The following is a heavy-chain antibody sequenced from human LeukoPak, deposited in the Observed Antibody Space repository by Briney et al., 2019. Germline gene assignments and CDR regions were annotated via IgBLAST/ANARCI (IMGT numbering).Heavy chain of an antibody. D-gene: IGHD3-22*01. V-gene: IGHV3-23*01. CDR2: ISGSGGST. CDR1: GFTFSSYA. Sequence: PGGSLRLSCAASGFTFSSYAMSWVRQAPGKGLEWVSAISGSGGSTYYADSVKGRFTISRDNAKNSLYLQMNSLRAEDTAVYYCAGSRLYYYDSSGYNYWGQGTLVTVSS. CDR3: AGSRLYYYDSSGYNY. J-gene: IGHJ4*02.